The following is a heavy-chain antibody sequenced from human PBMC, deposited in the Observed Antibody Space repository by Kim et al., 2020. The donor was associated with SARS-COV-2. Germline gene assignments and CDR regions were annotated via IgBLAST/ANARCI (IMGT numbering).Heavy chain of an antibody. CDR3: TRGGCSGGSCYSGVDY. CDR1: GFTFGDYA. Sequence: GGSLRLSCTASGFTFGDYAMSWFRQAPGKGLEWVGFIRSKAYGVTTEYAASVKGRFTISRDDSISIAYLQMNSLKTEDTAVYYCTRGGCSGGSCYSGVDYWGQGTLVTVSS. D-gene: IGHD2-15*01. V-gene: IGHV3-49*03. J-gene: IGHJ4*02. CDR2: IRSKAYGVTT.